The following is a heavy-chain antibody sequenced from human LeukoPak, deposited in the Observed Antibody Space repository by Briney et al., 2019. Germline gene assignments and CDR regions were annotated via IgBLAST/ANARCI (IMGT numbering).Heavy chain of an antibody. CDR3: ARGGNIDY. CDR2: ISSGSGTI. J-gene: IGHJ4*02. D-gene: IGHD3-10*01. Sequence: PGGSLRLSCAASGFTFSSYSMNWGRQAPGKGLEWLSYISSGSGTIYYADPVKGRFTISRDNAKNSVYLQMNRLRDEDTAVYYCARGGNIDYWGQGILVTVSS. CDR1: GFTFSSYS. V-gene: IGHV3-48*02.